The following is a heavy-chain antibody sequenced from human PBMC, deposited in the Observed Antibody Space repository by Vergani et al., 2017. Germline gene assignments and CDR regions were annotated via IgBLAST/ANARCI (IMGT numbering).Heavy chain of an antibody. J-gene: IGHJ6*02. V-gene: IGHV3-23*01. D-gene: IGHD2-2*01. CDR2: ISGSGGST. CDR1: GFTFSSYA. Sequence: EVQLLESGGGLVQPGGSLRLSCAASGFTFSSYAMSWVRQAPGKGLEWVSAISGSGGSTYYADSVKGRFTISRDNSTNTLYLQMNSLRAEDTAVYYCAVGGHCSSTSCYGIYYGMDVWGQGTTVTVTS. CDR3: AVGGHCSSTSCYGIYYGMDV.